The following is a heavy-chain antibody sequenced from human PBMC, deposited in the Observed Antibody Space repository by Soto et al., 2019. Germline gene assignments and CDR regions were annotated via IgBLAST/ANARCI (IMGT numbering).Heavy chain of an antibody. Sequence: EVQLVESGGGLVQPGGSLRLSCAASGFTFTSHWMHWFRQAPGKGLVWVSRIDSAESNTNYADSVKGRFTISRDNVKNALYLQMNRLRAEDTAIYYCARSLGSKNAFDIWGPGTKVTVSS. CDR2: IDSAESNT. CDR3: ARSLGSKNAFDI. V-gene: IGHV3-74*02. J-gene: IGHJ3*02. D-gene: IGHD3-16*01. CDR1: GFTFTSHW.